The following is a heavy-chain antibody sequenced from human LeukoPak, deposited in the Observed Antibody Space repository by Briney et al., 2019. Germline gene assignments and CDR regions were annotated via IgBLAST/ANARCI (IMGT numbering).Heavy chain of an antibody. CDR2: IKQDGSDK. CDR3: AKIAAAVPDQ. V-gene: IGHV3-7*01. Sequence: GGSLRLSCITSGVSLSNYWMAWVRRAPGKGLEWVAQIKQDGSDKYYVDSVKGLFTISRDNTKNSLSLQMTSLRVEDTALYYCAKIAAAVPDQWGQGTLVTVSS. CDR1: GVSLSNYW. D-gene: IGHD6-13*01. J-gene: IGHJ5*02.